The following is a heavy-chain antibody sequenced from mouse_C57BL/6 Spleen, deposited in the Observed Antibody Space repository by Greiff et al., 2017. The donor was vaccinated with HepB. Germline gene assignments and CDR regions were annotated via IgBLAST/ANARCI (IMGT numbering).Heavy chain of an antibody. CDR2: ISSGGDYI. V-gene: IGHV5-9-1*02. D-gene: IGHD2-2*01. CDR1: GFTFSSYA. Sequence: EVQGVESGEGLVKPGGSLKLSCAASGFTFSSYAMSWVRQTPEKRLEWVAYISSGGDYIYYADTVKGRFTISRDNARNTLYLQMSSLKSEDTAMYYCTRAYGYDGYWYFDVWGTGTTVTVSS. J-gene: IGHJ1*03. CDR3: TRAYGYDGYWYFDV.